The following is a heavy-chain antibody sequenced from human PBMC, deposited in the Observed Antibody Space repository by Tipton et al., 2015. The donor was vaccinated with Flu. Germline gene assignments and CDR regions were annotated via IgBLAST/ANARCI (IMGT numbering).Heavy chain of an antibody. CDR1: GGTFSSYS. V-gene: IGHV1-69*09. Sequence: QLVQSGVEVKKPGPSVKVSCKASGGTFSSYSISWVRQAPGQGLEWMGRIIPNLGAANYAQNFQGRVTITADKSTSTAYMELSGLRSEDTAVYYCARGYCTSPRCFNDFGYWGQGPLVTVSS. CDR3: ARGYCTSPRCFNDFGY. D-gene: IGHD2-2*01. J-gene: IGHJ4*02. CDR2: IIPNLGAA.